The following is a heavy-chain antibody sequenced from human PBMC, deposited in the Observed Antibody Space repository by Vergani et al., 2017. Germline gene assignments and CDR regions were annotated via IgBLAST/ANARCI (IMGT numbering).Heavy chain of an antibody. J-gene: IGHJ4*02. CDR1: RSTFPSYA. D-gene: IGHD3-16*02. CDR3: AREGFYDYVWGSYRLRGGYYFDY. Sequence: QVQLVQSGAEVKKPGASVHVSCQSSRSTFPSYALHWVRQAPGQRLEWMGWITAGNGNPKYSQKFQGRVTITRDTSASTAYMALSSLRSEDTAVYYCAREGFYDYVWGSYRLRGGYYFDYWGQGTLVTVSS. V-gene: IGHV1-3*01. CDR2: ITAGNGNP.